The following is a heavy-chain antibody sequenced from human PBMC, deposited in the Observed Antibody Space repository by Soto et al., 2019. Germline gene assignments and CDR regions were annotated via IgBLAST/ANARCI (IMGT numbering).Heavy chain of an antibody. J-gene: IGHJ6*02. CDR1: GFTFSSYG. D-gene: IGHD4-4*01. CDR2: IWYDGSNK. CDR3: AKDYSKRYYYYYGMDV. V-gene: IGHV3-33*06. Sequence: PGGSLRLSCAASGFTFSSYGMHWVRQAPGKGLEWVAVIWYDGSNKYYADSVKGRFTISRDNSKNTLYLQMNSLRAEDTAVYYCAKDYSKRYYYYYGMDVWGQGTTVTVSS.